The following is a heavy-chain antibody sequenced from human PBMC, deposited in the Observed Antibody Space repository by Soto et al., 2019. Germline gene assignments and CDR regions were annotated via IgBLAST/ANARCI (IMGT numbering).Heavy chain of an antibody. CDR3: ARDNNWTAMHAFDI. Sequence: QVQLQESGPGLVKPSETLSLTCTVSGGSISSYYWSWIRQPPGKGLEWIGYIYYSGSTNYNPSLKSRVTISVDTSKNQFSLKRSSVTAADTAVYYCARDNNWTAMHAFDIWGQGTMVTVSS. V-gene: IGHV4-59*01. J-gene: IGHJ3*02. CDR1: GGSISSYY. CDR2: IYYSGST. D-gene: IGHD1-20*01.